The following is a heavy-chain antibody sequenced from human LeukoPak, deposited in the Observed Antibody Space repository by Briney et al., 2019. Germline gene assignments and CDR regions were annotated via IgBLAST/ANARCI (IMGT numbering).Heavy chain of an antibody. D-gene: IGHD6-19*01. CDR1: GYSISSGYY. CDR3: ARDHGSGWTWAYDY. J-gene: IGHJ4*02. Sequence: SETLSLTCTVSGYSISSGYYWGWIRQPPGKGLERIGSIYHSGSTYYNPSLKSRVTISVDTSKNQFSLKLSSVTAADTAVYYCARDHGSGWTWAYDYWGQGTLVTVSS. V-gene: IGHV4-38-2*02. CDR2: IYHSGST.